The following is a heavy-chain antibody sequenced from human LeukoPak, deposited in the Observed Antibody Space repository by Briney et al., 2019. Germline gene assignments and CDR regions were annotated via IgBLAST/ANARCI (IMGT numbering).Heavy chain of an antibody. CDR3: ARGRYSSSWYPMSNWFDP. Sequence: KPSETLSLTCAVYGGSFSGYYWSWIRQPPGKGLEWIGEINHSQSTNYNPSLKSRVTISVDTSKTQFSLKLSSVTAADTAVYYCARGRYSSSWYPMSNWFDPWGQGTLVTVSS. V-gene: IGHV4-34*01. J-gene: IGHJ5*02. D-gene: IGHD6-13*01. CDR1: GGSFSGYY. CDR2: INHSQST.